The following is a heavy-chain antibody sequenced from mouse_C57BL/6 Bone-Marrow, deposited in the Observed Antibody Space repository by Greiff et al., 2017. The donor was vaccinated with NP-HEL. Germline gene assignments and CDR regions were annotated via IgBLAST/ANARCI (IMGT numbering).Heavy chain of an antibody. Sequence: EVQLQQSGPELVKPGASVKISCKASGYTFTDYDMNWVKQSHGKSLEWIGDINPNNGGTSYNQKFKGKATLTVDKSSSTAYMELRSLTSEDSAVYYGARFAYWGQGTLVTVSA. J-gene: IGHJ3*01. CDR3: ARFAY. CDR2: INPNNGGT. CDR1: GYTFTDYD. V-gene: IGHV1-26*01.